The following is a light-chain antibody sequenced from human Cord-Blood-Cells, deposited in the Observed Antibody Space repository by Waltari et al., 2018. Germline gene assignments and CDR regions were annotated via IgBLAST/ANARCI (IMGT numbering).Light chain of an antibody. V-gene: IGKV3-15*01. CDR2: GAS. Sequence: EIVMTQSPATLSVSPGERATLSCRASQSVSSNLAWYQQKPGQAPRLLIYGASTRDTXXXXXFSGSVSGTEFTLTLSILQSEDFAVYYCQQYNNWPPYTFGQGTKLEIK. CDR1: QSVSSN. CDR3: QQYNNWPPYT. J-gene: IGKJ2*01.